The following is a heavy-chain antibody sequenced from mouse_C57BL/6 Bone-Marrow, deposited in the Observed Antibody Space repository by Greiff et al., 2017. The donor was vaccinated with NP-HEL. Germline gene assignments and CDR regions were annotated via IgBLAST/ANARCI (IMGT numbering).Heavy chain of an antibody. CDR2: ISYDGSN. D-gene: IGHD1-1*01. J-gene: IGHJ2*01. CDR1: GYSITSGYY. V-gene: IGHV3-6*01. CDR3: ARVYYGSSYEDFDY. Sequence: ESGPGLVKPSQSLSLTCSVTGYSITSGYYWNWIRQFPGNKLEWMGYISYDGSNNYNPSLKNRISITRDTSKNQFFLKLNSVTTEDTATYYCARVYYGSSYEDFDYWGQGTTLTVSS.